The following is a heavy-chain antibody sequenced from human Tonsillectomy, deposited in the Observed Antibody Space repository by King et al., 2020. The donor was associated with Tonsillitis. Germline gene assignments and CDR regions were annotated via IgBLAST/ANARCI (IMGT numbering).Heavy chain of an antibody. CDR3: AKKGVDISSSFDP. CDR2: ISGSGGST. CDR1: GFTFSISA. J-gene: IGHJ5*02. D-gene: IGHD5-12*01. V-gene: IGHV3-23*04. Sequence: VQLVESGGGLVQPGGSLRLSCAVSGFTFSISAMTWVRQAPGKGLEWVSAISGSGGSTYYAFSVKGRFTISRDNSKNTPYLQMSSLRAEDTALYYCAKKGVDISSSFDPWGQGTLVTVSS.